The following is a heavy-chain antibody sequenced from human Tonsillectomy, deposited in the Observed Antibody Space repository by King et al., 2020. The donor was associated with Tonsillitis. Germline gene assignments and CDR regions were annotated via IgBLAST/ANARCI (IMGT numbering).Heavy chain of an antibody. CDR3: TRDSLYLVMIVVTADKYHFMDV. Sequence: VQLVQSGTEVKKPVASVKVSCKASGYTFTNNGISWVRQAPGHGLELMGWISGYNGNTNYAQKFQGRVTMTTDTATNTAYMKLRSLTSDDTAVYYYTRDSLYLVMIVVTADKYHFMDVWGKGTTVTVSS. J-gene: IGHJ6*03. V-gene: IGHV1-18*01. CDR1: GYTFTNNG. D-gene: IGHD3-22*01. CDR2: ISGYNGNT.